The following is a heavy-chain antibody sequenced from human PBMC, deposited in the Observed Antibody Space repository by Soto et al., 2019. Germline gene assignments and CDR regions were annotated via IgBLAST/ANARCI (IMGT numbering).Heavy chain of an antibody. J-gene: IGHJ6*02. CDR1: GYTFSSYA. CDR2: INAGNGNT. CDR3: ARGSGVYDSSGYYYFGPDYYGMDV. V-gene: IGHV1-3*01. D-gene: IGHD3-22*01. Sequence: ASVKVSCKASGYTFSSYAMHWVRQAPGQRLEWMGWINAGNGNTKYSQKFQGRVTITRDTSASTAYMELSSLRSEDTAVYYCARGSGVYDSSGYYYFGPDYYGMDVWGQGTTVTVSS.